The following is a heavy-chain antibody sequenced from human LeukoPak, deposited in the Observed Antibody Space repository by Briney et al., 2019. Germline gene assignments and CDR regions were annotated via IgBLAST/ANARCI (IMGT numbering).Heavy chain of an antibody. CDR1: GGTFSSYA. CDR2: IIPIFGTA. D-gene: IGHD6-6*01. CDR3: ARGMSKYSLDDAFDI. Sequence: GASVKVSCKASGGTFSSYAISWVRQAPGQGLEWMGGIIPIFGTANYAQKFQGRVTITADESTSTAYMELSSLRSEDTAVYYCARGMSKYSLDDAFDIWGQGTMVTVSS. J-gene: IGHJ3*02. V-gene: IGHV1-69*13.